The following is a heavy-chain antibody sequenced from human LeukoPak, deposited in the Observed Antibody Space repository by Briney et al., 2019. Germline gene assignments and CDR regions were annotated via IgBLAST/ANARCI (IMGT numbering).Heavy chain of an antibody. J-gene: IGHJ3*02. CDR3: AKDLATMVRGVDDAFDI. V-gene: IGHV3-30*02. D-gene: IGHD3-10*01. CDR1: GFTFCSYG. CDR2: IRYDGSNK. Sequence: GGSLRLSCAASGFTFCSYGMHWVREAPGKGLEWVAFIRYDGSNKYYADSVKGRFTISRDNSKNTLYLQMNSLRAEDTAVYYCAKDLATMVRGVDDAFDIWGQGTMVTVSS.